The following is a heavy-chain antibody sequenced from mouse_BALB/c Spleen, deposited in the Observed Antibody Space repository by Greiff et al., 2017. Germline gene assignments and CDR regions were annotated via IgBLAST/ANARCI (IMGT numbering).Heavy chain of an antibody. CDR3: ACDGYYGWFAY. D-gene: IGHD2-3*01. CDR1: GFNIKDTY. Sequence: VQLKQSGAELVKPGASVKLSCTASGFNIKDTYMHWVKQRPEQGLEWIGRIDPANGNTKYDPKFQGKATITADTSSNTAYLQLSSLTSEDTAVYYCACDGYYGWFAYWGQGTLVTVSA. V-gene: IGHV14-3*02. CDR2: IDPANGNT. J-gene: IGHJ3*01.